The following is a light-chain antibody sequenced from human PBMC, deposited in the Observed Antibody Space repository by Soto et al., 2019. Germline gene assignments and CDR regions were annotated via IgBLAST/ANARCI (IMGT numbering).Light chain of an antibody. J-gene: IGKJ5*01. CDR3: QQYDNLIN. V-gene: IGKV1-33*01. Sequence: DIQMTQSPSSLSASVGDRVTITCQASQDISKSLNWYQQKPGKAPKLLIYDASNLETGVPSRFSGSGSGTYFTFTIISLEADDIATYYWQQYDNLINFGQGTRLEIK. CDR2: DAS. CDR1: QDISKS.